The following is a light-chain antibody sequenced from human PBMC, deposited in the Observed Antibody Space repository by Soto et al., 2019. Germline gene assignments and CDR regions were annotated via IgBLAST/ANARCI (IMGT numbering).Light chain of an antibody. V-gene: IGKV3-20*01. Sequence: EIVLTQSPGTLSLSTGERATLSCRASQSVSSSYLAWYQQKPGQAPRLLIYGASSRATGIPDRFSGSGSGTDFTLTITRLEPDDFAVYYCQQCGSSPITFGQGTRLEIK. J-gene: IGKJ5*01. CDR1: QSVSSSY. CDR3: QQCGSSPIT. CDR2: GAS.